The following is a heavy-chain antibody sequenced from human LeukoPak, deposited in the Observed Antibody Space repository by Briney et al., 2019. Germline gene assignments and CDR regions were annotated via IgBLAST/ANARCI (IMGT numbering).Heavy chain of an antibody. D-gene: IGHD3-16*01. Sequence: NPSETLSLTCAVSGYSISSGYYWGWIRQPPGKGLEWIGSIYHSGSTYYNPSLKSRVTISVDTSKNQFSLKLSPVTAADTAVYYCARGGHGGKQGAFDIWGQGTMVTVSS. CDR3: ARGGHGGKQGAFDI. V-gene: IGHV4-38-2*01. CDR1: GYSISSGYY. J-gene: IGHJ3*02. CDR2: IYHSGST.